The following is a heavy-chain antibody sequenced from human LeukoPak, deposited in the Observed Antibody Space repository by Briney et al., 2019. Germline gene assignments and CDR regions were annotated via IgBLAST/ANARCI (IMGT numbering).Heavy chain of an antibody. CDR3: ARDLHFRVYDSSIYYPY. D-gene: IGHD3-22*01. J-gene: IGHJ4*02. Sequence: GGSLRLSCAASGFIFSSFSMNWVRQAPGKGLEWISYISSSSSTIYYADSVKGRFTISRGNAKNSLYLQMNSLRAEDTAVYYCARDLHFRVYDSSIYYPYWGQGTLVTVSS. V-gene: IGHV3-48*01. CDR2: ISSSSSTI. CDR1: GFIFSSFS.